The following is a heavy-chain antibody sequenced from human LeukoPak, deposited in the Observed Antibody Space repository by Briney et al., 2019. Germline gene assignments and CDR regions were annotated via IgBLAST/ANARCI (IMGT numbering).Heavy chain of an antibody. V-gene: IGHV3-23*01. CDR2: ISGSGGST. D-gene: IGHD1-26*01. J-gene: IGHJ5*02. CDR3: AKGAWGPGNNWFDP. CDR1: GFTFSSYA. Sequence: GGSLRLSCAASGFTFSSYAMSWVRQAPGKGLEWVSAISGSGGSTYYADSVKGRFTISRDNSKNTLYLQMSSLRDEDTAFYYCAKGAWGPGNNWFDPWGQGTLVTVSS.